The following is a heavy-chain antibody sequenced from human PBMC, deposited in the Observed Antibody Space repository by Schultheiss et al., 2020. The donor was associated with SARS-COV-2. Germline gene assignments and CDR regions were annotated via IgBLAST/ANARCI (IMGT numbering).Heavy chain of an antibody. CDR3: ARAWLRGGYYFDY. CDR1: GGSISSYS. V-gene: IGHV4-59*12. CDR2: IYHSGST. Sequence: SETLSLTCTVSGGSISSYSWSWIRQPPGKGLEWIGEIYHSGSTNYNPSLKSRVTISVDTSKNQFSLKLSSVTAADTAVYYCARAWLRGGYYFDYWGQGTLVTVSS. J-gene: IGHJ4*02. D-gene: IGHD3-22*01.